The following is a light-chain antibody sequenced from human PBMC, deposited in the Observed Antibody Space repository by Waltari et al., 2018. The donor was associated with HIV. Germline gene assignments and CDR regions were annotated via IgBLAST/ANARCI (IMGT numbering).Light chain of an antibody. CDR3: QSYDSSIVV. CDR2: EEN. Sequence: NFMLTQPHSVSESPGKTVTISCTRSSGSIASNYVQWYQQRPGSAPTTVIYEENQRPSGVPDRFSGSIDSSSNSASLTISGLKTEDEADYYCQSYDSSIVVFGGGTKLTVL. V-gene: IGLV6-57*04. CDR1: SGSIASNY. J-gene: IGLJ2*01.